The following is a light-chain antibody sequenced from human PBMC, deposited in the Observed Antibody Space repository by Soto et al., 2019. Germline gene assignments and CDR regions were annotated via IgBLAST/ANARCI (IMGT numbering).Light chain of an antibody. CDR2: DAS. CDR3: QQFDTYPLT. V-gene: IGKV1-13*02. J-gene: IGKJ5*01. Sequence: AIQLTQSPSSLSASVGDRVTITCRASQGISSAFAWYQQKPGKVPKLLIYDASSLESGVPSRFSGSGSGTDVTLTISSLQPEDFATYYCQQFDTYPLTFGQGTRLETK. CDR1: QGISSA.